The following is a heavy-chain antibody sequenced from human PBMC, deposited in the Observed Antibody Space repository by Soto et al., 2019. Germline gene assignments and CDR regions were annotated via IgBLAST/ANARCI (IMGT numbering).Heavy chain of an antibody. CDR1: GYTFTSYG. CDR3: ARGRIEYGSSADAFDI. J-gene: IGHJ3*02. D-gene: IGHD6-6*01. Sequence: ASVKVSCKASGYTFTSYGISWVRQAPGQGLEWMGWISAYNGNTNYAQKLQGRVTMTTDTSTSTAYMELRSLRSDDTAVYYCARGRIEYGSSADAFDIWGQGTMVTVSS. CDR2: ISAYNGNT. V-gene: IGHV1-18*01.